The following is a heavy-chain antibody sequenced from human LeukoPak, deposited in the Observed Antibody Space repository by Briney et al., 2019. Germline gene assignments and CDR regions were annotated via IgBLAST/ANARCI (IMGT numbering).Heavy chain of an antibody. Sequence: GGSLRLSCAASGFIFSGSSMHWVRQAPGKGLEWVCFIRFDATNKYYADSVKGRFTISRHNAKNSLSLQMNNLRAEDTAVYYCAKDIFEDFYCFDYWGQGTLVTVSS. V-gene: IGHV3-30*02. CDR3: AKDIFEDFYCFDY. CDR2: IRFDATNK. D-gene: IGHD3-3*01. J-gene: IGHJ4*02. CDR1: GFIFSGSS.